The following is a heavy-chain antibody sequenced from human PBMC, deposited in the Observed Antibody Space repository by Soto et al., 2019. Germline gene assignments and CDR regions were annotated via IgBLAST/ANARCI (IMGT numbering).Heavy chain of an antibody. D-gene: IGHD3-3*01. V-gene: IGHV4-61*01. CDR3: ARDVTIFGVDYFDY. CDR1: GGSVSSGSYS. CDR2: IYYSGST. Sequence: PSETLSLTCTVSGGSVSSGSYSWSWIRQPPGKGLEWIGYIYYSGSTNYNPSLKSRVTISVDTSKNQFSLKLSSVTAADTAVYYCARDVTIFGVDYFDYWGQGTLVTV. J-gene: IGHJ4*02.